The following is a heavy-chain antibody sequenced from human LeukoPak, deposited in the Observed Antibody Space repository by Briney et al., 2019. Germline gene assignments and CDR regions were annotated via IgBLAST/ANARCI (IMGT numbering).Heavy chain of an antibody. J-gene: IGHJ6*02. CDR1: GFTFSSYG. V-gene: IGHV3-30*03. CDR2: ISYDGSNK. Sequence: GGSLRLSCAASGFTFSSYGMHWVRQAPGKGLEWVAVISYDGSNKYYADSVKGRFTISRDNSKNTLYLQMNSLRAEDTAVYYCAREQLVPLRYYYYGMDVWGQGTTVTVSS. CDR3: AREQLVPLRYYYYGMDV. D-gene: IGHD6-6*01.